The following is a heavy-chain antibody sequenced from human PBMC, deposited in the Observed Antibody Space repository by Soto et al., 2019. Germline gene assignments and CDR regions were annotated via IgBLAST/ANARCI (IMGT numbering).Heavy chain of an antibody. J-gene: IGHJ5*02. V-gene: IGHV4-31*03. D-gene: IGHD3-10*01. Sequence: QVQLQESGPGLVEPSQTLSLTCTVSGGSISSGAYFWSWIRQLPGKGLEWIGYISYSGSTYYNPSLKSRVTISVDTSKNQFSLKLTSVTAADTAVYSCARDRGSWFDPWGQGTLVTVS. CDR1: GGSISSGAYF. CDR3: ARDRGSWFDP. CDR2: ISYSGST.